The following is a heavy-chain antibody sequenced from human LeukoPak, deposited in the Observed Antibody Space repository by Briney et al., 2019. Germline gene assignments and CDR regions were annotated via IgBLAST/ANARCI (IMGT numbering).Heavy chain of an antibody. CDR3: ASTSGVRGARGYFDY. CDR1: GFTFSDYY. V-gene: IGHV3-11*04. D-gene: IGHD3-10*01. J-gene: IGHJ4*02. Sequence: PGGSLRLSCAASGFTFSDYYMSWVGQARGKGLEGVTYISSSGSTIYYADAVKGRVTIYRDNDKTSLYLQMNSLRADDTAVYYCASTSGVRGARGYFDYWGQGTLVTVSS. CDR2: ISSSGSTI.